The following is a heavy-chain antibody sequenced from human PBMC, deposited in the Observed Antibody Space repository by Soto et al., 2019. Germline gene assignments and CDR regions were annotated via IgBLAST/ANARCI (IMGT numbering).Heavy chain of an antibody. CDR1: GFTFSRYA. J-gene: IGHJ3*02. D-gene: IGHD6-13*01. V-gene: IGHV3-23*01. CDR2: ISGSGGST. CDR3: AKIPHSSSWYLAAFDI. Sequence: EVQLLESGGGLVQPGGSLRLSCAASGFTFSRYAMSWVRQAPGKGLAWVSAISGSGGSTYYADSVKGRFTISRDNSKSTLYLQINSLRAEYTAVYYCAKIPHSSSWYLAAFDIWCQGTMVTVSS.